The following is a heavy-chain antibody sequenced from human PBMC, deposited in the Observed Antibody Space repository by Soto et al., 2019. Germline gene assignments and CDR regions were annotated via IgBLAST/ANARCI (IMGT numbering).Heavy chain of an antibody. D-gene: IGHD2-21*01. V-gene: IGHV4-61*01. CDR1: GGSFKSGSYS. J-gene: IGHJ5*02. Sequence: PSETLSLTCTVSGGSFKSGSYSWSWIRQPPGKGLEWIGYVYHTGRTSYNPSLKSRVSISMDTSKNQFSLNLDSVTAADTAVYYCARDCDWFDPWGQGTLVTVSS. CDR3: ARDCDWFDP. CDR2: VYHTGRT.